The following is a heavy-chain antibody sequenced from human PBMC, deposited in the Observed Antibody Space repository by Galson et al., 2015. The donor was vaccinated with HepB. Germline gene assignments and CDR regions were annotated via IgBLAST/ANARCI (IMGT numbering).Heavy chain of an antibody. V-gene: IGHV3-74*01. CDR2: INDDGSRT. Sequence: SLRLSCAASGFTFISHWMHWVRQAPGKGLVWVSRINDDGSRTTYADSVKGRFTISRDNAKNTLYLQMNSLRAEDTAVYYCARTAYYYGMDVWGQGTTVTVSS. J-gene: IGHJ6*02. CDR3: ARTAYYYGMDV. CDR1: GFTFISHW. D-gene: IGHD5-18*01.